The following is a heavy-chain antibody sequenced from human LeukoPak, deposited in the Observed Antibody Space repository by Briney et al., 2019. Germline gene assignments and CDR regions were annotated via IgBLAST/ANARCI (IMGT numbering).Heavy chain of an antibody. CDR1: SYSISSGYY. CDR2: IHHSGTT. J-gene: IGHJ5*02. CDR3: ARVPHGETIFGVVLYWFDP. Sequence: SETLPLTCTVSSYSISSGYYWGWSRQPPGKGLEWIGSIHHSGTTYYNPSLKSRLTISVDTSKNQFSLKLSSVTTADTAVYYCARVPHGETIFGVVLYWFDPWGQGTLVTVFS. D-gene: IGHD3-3*01. V-gene: IGHV4-38-2*02.